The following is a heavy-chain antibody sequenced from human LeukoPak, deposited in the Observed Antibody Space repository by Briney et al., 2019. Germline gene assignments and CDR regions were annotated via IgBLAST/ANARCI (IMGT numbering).Heavy chain of an antibody. J-gene: IGHJ5*02. CDR3: ASEEKTYYTGENWLDP. V-gene: IGHV3-21*04. CDR1: GFTFSSYN. Sequence: PGGSLRLSCAASGFTFSSYNMNWVRQAPGKGLEWVSSISSSSSYIYYADSVKGRFTISRDNSKNSLYLQMNSLRAEDTAVYYCASEEKTYYTGENWLDPWGQGTLVTVSS. CDR2: ISSSSSYI. D-gene: IGHD3-3*01.